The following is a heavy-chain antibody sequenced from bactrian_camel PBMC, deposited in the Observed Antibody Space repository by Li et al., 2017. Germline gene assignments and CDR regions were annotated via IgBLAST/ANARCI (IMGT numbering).Heavy chain of an antibody. CDR1: GYSYISPC. CDR2: LYTSGGGT. V-gene: IGHV3S40*01. Sequence: DVQLVESGGGSVQAGDTLTLSCAASGYSYISPCMGWFRQVPGKEREGVAGLYTSGGGTYYGDSVKGRFTISQDNAKNTVFLQMNNLQPENTSMYYCAAAKYGYPWTLPLQSDAYNYWGQGTQVTVS. CDR3: AAAKYGYPWTLPLQSDAYNY. J-gene: IGHJ4*01. D-gene: IGHD6*01.